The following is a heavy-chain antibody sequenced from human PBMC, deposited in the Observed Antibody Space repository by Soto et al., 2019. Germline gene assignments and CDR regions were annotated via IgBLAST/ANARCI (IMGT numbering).Heavy chain of an antibody. CDR2: IYHSGST. D-gene: IGHD3-22*01. CDR1: GGSFSGYY. CDR3: ARAHPSGYYYGWFDP. V-gene: IGHV4-34*01. Sequence: PSETLSLTCAVYGGSFSGYYWSWIRQPPGKGLEWIGYIYHSGSTYYNPSLKSRVTISVDRSKNQFSLKLSSVTAADTAVYYCARAHPSGYYYGWFDPWGQGTLVTVSS. J-gene: IGHJ5*02.